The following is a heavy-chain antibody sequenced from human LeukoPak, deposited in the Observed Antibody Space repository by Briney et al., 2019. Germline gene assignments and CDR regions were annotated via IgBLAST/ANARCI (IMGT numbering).Heavy chain of an antibody. Sequence: ETLSLTCTVSGDSISSSSYYWGWIRQPPGKGLEWVSSISSSSTYRYYADSVQGRFTISRDNAKNSRFLQMNSLRAEHTAVYYCGRDESFQRQFDAFDLWGQGTMVTVSS. V-gene: IGHV3-21*01. CDR2: ISSSSTYR. D-gene: IGHD1-1*01. J-gene: IGHJ3*01. CDR3: GRDESFQRQFDAFDL. CDR1: GDSISSSS.